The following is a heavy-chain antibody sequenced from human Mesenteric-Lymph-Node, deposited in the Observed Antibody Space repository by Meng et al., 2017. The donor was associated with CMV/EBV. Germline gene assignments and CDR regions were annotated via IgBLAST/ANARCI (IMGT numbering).Heavy chain of an antibody. Sequence: ASVKVSCKASGYSFINSFFHWVRQAPGQGLEWMARIGPSGHVSTYAQKLQARVTMTRDASTATVYLDLTSLTFDDTAVYYCARDSPGEDKWDWGQGTLVTVSS. J-gene: IGHJ4*02. CDR3: ARDSPGEDKWD. CDR2: IGPSGHVS. D-gene: IGHD2-15*01. V-gene: IGHV1-46*04. CDR1: GYSFINSF.